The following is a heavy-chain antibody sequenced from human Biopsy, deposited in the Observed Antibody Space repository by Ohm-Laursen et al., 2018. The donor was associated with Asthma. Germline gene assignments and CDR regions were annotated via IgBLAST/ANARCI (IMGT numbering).Heavy chain of an antibody. Sequence: ASVKVSCKASGYSFTDYHLHWVRQAPGQGLEWMGRITPESGGTTYAQKFQGRVTMTRDRSISTAYMELNRLRSDDTAVYYCARVQKSPGDRWFDPWGQGTLVTVSS. CDR3: ARVQKSPGDRWFDP. V-gene: IGHV1-2*06. CDR1: GYSFTDYH. CDR2: ITPESGGT. J-gene: IGHJ5*02. D-gene: IGHD7-27*01.